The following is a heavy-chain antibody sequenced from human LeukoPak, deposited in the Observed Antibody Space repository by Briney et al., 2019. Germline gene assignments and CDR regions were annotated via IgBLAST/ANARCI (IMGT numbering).Heavy chain of an antibody. J-gene: IGHJ6*03. CDR3: ARRRGGDYGMYYNYYMDV. V-gene: IGHV4-34*01. CDR1: GDSITSSY. Sequence: SETLSLTCPVSGDSITSSYWSWIRQPPGKGLEWIGEINHSGSTNYNPSLKSRVTISVDTSKNQFSLKLSSVTAADTAVYYCARRRGGDYGMYYNYYMDVWGKGTTVTVSS. D-gene: IGHD4-17*01. CDR2: INHSGST.